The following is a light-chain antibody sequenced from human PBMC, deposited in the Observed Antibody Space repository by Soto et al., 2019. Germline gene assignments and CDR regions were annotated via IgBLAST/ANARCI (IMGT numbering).Light chain of an antibody. CDR1: QDIGAY. V-gene: IGKV1-39*01. CDR2: AAS. J-gene: IGKJ1*01. CDR3: QHSYSTRT. Sequence: DIQMTQSPSSLSASIGDRFTISCRASQDIGAYVNWYQHKQGKAPRVLMYAASNLKSGVPPRFSGSGGGRDFPLTISDLQPEDFATYYCQHSYSTRTFGQGTKVERK.